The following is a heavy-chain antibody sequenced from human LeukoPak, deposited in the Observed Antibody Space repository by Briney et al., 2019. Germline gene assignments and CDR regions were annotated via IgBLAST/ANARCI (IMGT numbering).Heavy chain of an antibody. V-gene: IGHV4-34*01. CDR3: PRVPSIAAAVFCTKQVYDYYTHV. Sequence: PSETLSLTCAVYGGAFSGDYWSWIRQPPGKGLEWIGEINHSGSTNYNPSLKSRVTISVDTSKNQFSLKLSSVTAADTAVYYCPRVPSIAAAVFCTKQVYDYYTHVWGKGTTVTVSS. CDR2: INHSGST. J-gene: IGHJ6*03. CDR1: GGAFSGDY. D-gene: IGHD6-13*01.